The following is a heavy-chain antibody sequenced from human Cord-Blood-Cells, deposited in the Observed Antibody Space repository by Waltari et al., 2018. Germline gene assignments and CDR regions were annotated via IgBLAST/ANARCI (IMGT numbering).Heavy chain of an antibody. V-gene: IGHV4-30-4*08. CDR1: GGSISSGAYY. D-gene: IGHD3-10*01. J-gene: IGHJ3*02. CDR3: ARDQLGDGDAFDI. CDR2: IYYSGST. Sequence: QVQLQESGPGLVKPSQTLSLTCPVSGGSISSGAYYWSCIRQPPGKGLEWIGYIYYSGSTYYNPSLKSRVTISVDTSKNQFSLKLSSVTAADTAVYYCARDQLGDGDAFDIWGQGTMVTVSS.